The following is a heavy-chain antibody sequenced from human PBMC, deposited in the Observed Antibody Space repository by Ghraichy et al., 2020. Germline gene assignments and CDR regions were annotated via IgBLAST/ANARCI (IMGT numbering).Heavy chain of an antibody. V-gene: IGHV3-7*03. Sequence: GILNISCAASGFTFSRHWMSWVRQAPEKGLEWVTNINEDGSGKIYVDSVKGRFSISRDNAKNSLYLEMNSLRADDTAIYYCARAGAPARTPADSWGHGILVTVSS. CDR2: INEDGSGK. D-gene: IGHD2-2*01. CDR1: GFTFSRHW. CDR3: ARAGAPARTPADS. J-gene: IGHJ5*01.